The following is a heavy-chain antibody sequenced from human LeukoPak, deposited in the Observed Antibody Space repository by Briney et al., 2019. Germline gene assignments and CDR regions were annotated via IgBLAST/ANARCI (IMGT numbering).Heavy chain of an antibody. D-gene: IGHD4-23*01. Sequence: SETLSLTWTVSGGSISSYYWSWIRQPPGKGLEWIGYIYYSGSTNYNPSLKSRVTISVDTSKNQFSLKLSSVTAADTAVYYCAREEGGRTLVKAGVDYWGQGILVTVSS. CDR2: IYYSGST. J-gene: IGHJ4*02. CDR3: AREEGGRTLVKAGVDY. CDR1: GGSISSYY. V-gene: IGHV4-59*08.